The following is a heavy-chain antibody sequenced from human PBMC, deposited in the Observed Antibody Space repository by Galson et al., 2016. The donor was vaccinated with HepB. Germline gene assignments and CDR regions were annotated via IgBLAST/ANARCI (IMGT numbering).Heavy chain of an antibody. CDR1: GFTFNNYA. CDR3: AKEGRVHSGTYSESRSDYFDY. CDR2: LSGSGRTT. V-gene: IGHV3-23*01. Sequence: SLRLSCAASGFTFNNYAMSWVRQAPGKGLEWVSGLSGSGRTTYYADSVKGRFTISRDNSKNTLYLQMSSLTTEDTAVYYCAKEGRVHSGTYSESRSDYFDYWGQGTLVTVSS. D-gene: IGHD1-26*01. J-gene: IGHJ4*02.